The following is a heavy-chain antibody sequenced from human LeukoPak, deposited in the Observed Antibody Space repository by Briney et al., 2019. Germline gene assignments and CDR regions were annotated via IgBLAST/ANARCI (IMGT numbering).Heavy chain of an antibody. D-gene: IGHD3-16*02. CDR3: ARFGCDTYCYKYYFDS. Sequence: SETLALTCTVSGGALSSYYLSWIRQPPGKGLQWIGYISYSGRPNHQSSLKSRVTMSVDPFKNPFSPKLRSVTAPDTAVYFCARFGCDTYCYKYYFDSWGQGALVTVSS. V-gene: IGHV4-59*08. J-gene: IGHJ4*02. CDR1: GGALSSYY. CDR2: ISYSGRP.